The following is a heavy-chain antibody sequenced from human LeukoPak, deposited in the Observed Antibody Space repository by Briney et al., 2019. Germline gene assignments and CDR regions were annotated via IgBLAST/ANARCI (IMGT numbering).Heavy chain of an antibody. J-gene: IGHJ4*02. CDR2: INHSGST. CDR1: GGSFSGYY. CDR3: ARQEYYDSSGLLDY. Sequence: SETLSLTCAVYGGSFSGYYWSWIRQPPGKGLEWIGEINHSGSTNYNPSLKSRVTIPVDTSKNQFSLKLSSVTAADTAVYYCARQEYYDSSGLLDYWGQGTLVTVSS. D-gene: IGHD3-22*01. V-gene: IGHV4-34*01.